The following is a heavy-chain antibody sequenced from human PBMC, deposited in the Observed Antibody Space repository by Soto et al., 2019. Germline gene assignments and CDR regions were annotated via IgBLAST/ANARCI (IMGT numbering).Heavy chain of an antibody. CDR1: CYTIPSYG. Sequence: ASVKVSCKASCYTIPSYGISWVRQAPGQGLEWMGWISSYNGNTNYAQKLQGSVTMTTDTSTSTPYKELRSPRSDDTAVYHCARLITSFGVVTTNWFDLGGKRSLLT. D-gene: IGHD3-3*01. V-gene: IGHV1-18*01. J-gene: IGHJ5*02. CDR3: ARLITSFGVVTTNWFDL. CDR2: ISSYNGNT.